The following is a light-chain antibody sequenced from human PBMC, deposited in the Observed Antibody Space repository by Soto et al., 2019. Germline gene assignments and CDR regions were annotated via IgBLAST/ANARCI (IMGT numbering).Light chain of an antibody. J-gene: IGLJ1*01. CDR1: SSNIGAGYV. CDR2: SDN. Sequence: QSVLTQPPSVSGAPGQRVTISCTGSSSNIGAGYVVHWYQQLPGAAPKLLIFSDNNRPSGVPDRFSGSKSGTSASLAISGLQSEDEAEYYCATWDDSLNGFVFGTGTKVTVL. CDR3: ATWDDSLNGFV. V-gene: IGLV1-40*01.